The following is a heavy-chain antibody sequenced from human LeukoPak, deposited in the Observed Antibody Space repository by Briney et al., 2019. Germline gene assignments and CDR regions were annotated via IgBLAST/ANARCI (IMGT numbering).Heavy chain of an antibody. D-gene: IGHD6-13*01. J-gene: IGHJ4*02. Sequence: SETLSLTCTVSGGSISSYYWSWIRQPPGKGLEWIGSIYYSGSTYYNPSLKSRVTISVDTSKNQFSLKLSSVTAADTAVYYCARHSAASSSWRLYGGDSWGQGTLVTVSS. CDR2: IYYSGST. CDR3: ARHSAASSSWRLYGGDS. V-gene: IGHV4-39*01. CDR1: GGSISSYY.